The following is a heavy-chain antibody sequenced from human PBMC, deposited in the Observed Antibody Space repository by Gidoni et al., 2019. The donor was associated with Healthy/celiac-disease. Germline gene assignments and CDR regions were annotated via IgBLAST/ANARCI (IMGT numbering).Heavy chain of an antibody. Sequence: QVQLVQSGAEVKKPGSSVNVPCKDSGGTFSSYAISWVRQAPGQGLEWMGGIIPIFGTANYAQKFQGRVTITADESTSTAYMELSSLRSEDTAVYYCAREDGSGSQLAFDIWGQGTMVTVSS. CDR2: IIPIFGTA. CDR1: GGTFSSYA. J-gene: IGHJ3*02. V-gene: IGHV1-69*01. CDR3: AREDGSGSQLAFDI. D-gene: IGHD6-19*01.